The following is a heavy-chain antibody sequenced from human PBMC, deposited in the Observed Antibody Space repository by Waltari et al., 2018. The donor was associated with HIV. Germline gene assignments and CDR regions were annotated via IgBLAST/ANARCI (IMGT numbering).Heavy chain of an antibody. V-gene: IGHV3-53*01. Sequence: EVPLVESGGGLIEPGGSLRLSCAASGLTVSGTYISRVRQAPGRGLEWVSGSYSGCSTYYADSVNGRFTISRDNSKNTLYLQMNSLRAEDTAVYYCASPNYSGSYLDAFDIWGQGTMVTVSS. CDR2: SYSGCST. J-gene: IGHJ3*02. D-gene: IGHD1-26*01. CDR1: GLTVSGTY. CDR3: ASPNYSGSYLDAFDI.